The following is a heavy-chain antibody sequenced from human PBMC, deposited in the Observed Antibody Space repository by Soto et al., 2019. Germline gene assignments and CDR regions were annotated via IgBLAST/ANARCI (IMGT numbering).Heavy chain of an antibody. CDR3: ARDSGGSL. CDR1: GFTFSSYA. J-gene: IGHJ4*02. CDR2: ISSSSTI. D-gene: IGHD2-15*01. Sequence: GGSLRLSCAASGFTFSSYAMSWVRQAPGKGLEWVSYISSSSTIYYADSVKGRFTISRDNAKNSLYLQMNSLRAEDTAVYYCARDSGGSLWGQGTLVTVSS. V-gene: IGHV3-48*01.